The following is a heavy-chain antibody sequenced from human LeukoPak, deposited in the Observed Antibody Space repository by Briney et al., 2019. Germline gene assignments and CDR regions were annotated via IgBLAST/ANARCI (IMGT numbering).Heavy chain of an antibody. CDR1: GFTFSNYG. J-gene: IGHJ4*02. CDR3: AKLGCTGTFCYANY. Sequence: GGSLRLSCAASGFTFSNYGMQWVRQAPGKGLEWVAVISYDGSTKYYADSVKGRFTISRDDSKNTLYLQMNSLRAEDTALYYCAKLGCTGTFCYANYWGQGTLVTVSS. V-gene: IGHV3-30*18. D-gene: IGHD2-2*01. CDR2: ISYDGSTK.